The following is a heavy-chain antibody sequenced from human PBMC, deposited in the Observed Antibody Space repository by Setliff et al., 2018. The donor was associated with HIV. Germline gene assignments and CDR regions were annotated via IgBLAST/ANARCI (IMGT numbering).Heavy chain of an antibody. CDR3: ARGNRVWDY. CDR2: IYYSGST. V-gene: IGHV4-59*01. D-gene: IGHD2-21*01. J-gene: IGHJ4*02. CDR1: GGSISSYY. Sequence: SETLSLTCTVSGGSISSYYWSWIRQPPGKGLEYIGYIYYSGSTNYNPSLKSRVTISVDTSKNKFSLKLSSVTAADTAVYFCARGNRVWDYWGQGTLVTVSS.